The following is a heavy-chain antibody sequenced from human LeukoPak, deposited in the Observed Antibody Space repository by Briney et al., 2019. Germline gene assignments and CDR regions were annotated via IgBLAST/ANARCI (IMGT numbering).Heavy chain of an antibody. D-gene: IGHD5-12*01. Sequence: TSETLSLTCTVSGGSISSYYWSWIRQPAGKGLGWIGRIYTSGSTNYNPSLKSRVTMSVDTSKNQFSLKLSSVTAADTAVYYCARDRGGYDFVWFDPWGQGTLVTVSS. CDR3: ARDRGGYDFVWFDP. V-gene: IGHV4-4*07. CDR2: IYTSGST. J-gene: IGHJ5*02. CDR1: GGSISSYY.